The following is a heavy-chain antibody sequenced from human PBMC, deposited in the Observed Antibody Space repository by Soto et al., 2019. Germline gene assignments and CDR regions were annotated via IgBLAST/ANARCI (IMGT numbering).Heavy chain of an antibody. Sequence: RASVKVSCKASGYTFTSYGISWVRQAPGQGLEWMGWISAYNGNTNYAQKLQGRVTMTTDTSTSTAYMELRSLRSDDTAVYYCASSSITIFGVPRYPYYYYGMDVWGQGTTVTVSS. CDR2: ISAYNGNT. D-gene: IGHD3-3*01. J-gene: IGHJ6*02. V-gene: IGHV1-18*01. CDR1: GYTFTSYG. CDR3: ASSSITIFGVPRYPYYYYGMDV.